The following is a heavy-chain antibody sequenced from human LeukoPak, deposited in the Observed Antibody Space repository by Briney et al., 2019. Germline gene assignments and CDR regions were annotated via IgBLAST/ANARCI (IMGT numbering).Heavy chain of an antibody. D-gene: IGHD3-10*01. J-gene: IGHJ5*02. V-gene: IGHV4-34*01. CDR2: INPSGST. CDR1: GFTFSSYT. CDR3: ASLSASGWFDP. Sequence: GSLRLSCAASGFTFSSYTMNWIRQPPGKGLEWIGEINPSGSTSYNPSLKSRVTISVDTSKNQFSLKLSSVTAADTAVYYCASLSASGWFDPWGQGTLVTVSS.